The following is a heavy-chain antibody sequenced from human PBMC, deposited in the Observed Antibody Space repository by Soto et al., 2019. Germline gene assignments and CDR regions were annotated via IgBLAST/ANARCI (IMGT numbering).Heavy chain of an antibody. CDR3: ARRRYSSSWYDDY. J-gene: IGHJ4*02. D-gene: IGHD6-13*01. Sequence: QIQLVQSGAEVKKPGSSLKVSCKASGGTFSSYTISWVRQAPGQGLEWMGRIIPILGIANYAQKFQGRVTITADKSTSTAYMELSSLRSEDTAVYYCARRRYSSSWYDDYWGQGTLVTVSS. CDR1: GGTFSSYT. V-gene: IGHV1-69*02. CDR2: IIPILGIA.